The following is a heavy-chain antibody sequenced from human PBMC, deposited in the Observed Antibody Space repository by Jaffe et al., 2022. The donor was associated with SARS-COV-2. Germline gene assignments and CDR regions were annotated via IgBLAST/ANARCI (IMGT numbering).Heavy chain of an antibody. CDR2: ISGSGGYK. V-gene: IGHV3-23*01. D-gene: IGHD5-12*01. J-gene: IGHJ4*02. CDR3: ADGGSSGYTYDP. Sequence: EVQLLQSGGGLVQPGGSLRLSCAASGFTFSNNAMSWVRQAPGKGLEWVSAISGSGGYKYYAASVKGRFTISRDDSKNTLYLQMSSLTAEDTAFYYCADGGSSGYTYDPWGQGTLVTVSS. CDR1: GFTFSNNA.